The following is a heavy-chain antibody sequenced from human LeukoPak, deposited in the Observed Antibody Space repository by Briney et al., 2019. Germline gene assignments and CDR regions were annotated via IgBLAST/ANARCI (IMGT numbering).Heavy chain of an antibody. D-gene: IGHD2-2*02. CDR1: GYSFTSYW. CDR3: ARPRIVVVPAAIGGAFDI. V-gene: IGHV5-51*01. Sequence: GESLKISCKGSGYSFTSYWIGWVRQMPGEGLEWMGIIYPGDSDTRYSPSFQGQVTISADKSISTAYLQWSSLKASDTAMYYCARPRIVVVPAAIGGAFDIWGQGTMVTVSS. J-gene: IGHJ3*02. CDR2: IYPGDSDT.